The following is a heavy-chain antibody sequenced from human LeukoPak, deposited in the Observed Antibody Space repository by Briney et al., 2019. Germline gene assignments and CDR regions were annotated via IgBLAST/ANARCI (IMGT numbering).Heavy chain of an antibody. Sequence: PSETLSLTCTVSGGSISSSSYYWGWIRQPPGKGLEWIGSIYYSGSTYYNPPLKGRVTISVDTSKNQFSLKLSSLTAADTAVYYCGRDTKDSSCYLGGFFDIGGQVRMVTVSS. V-gene: IGHV4-39*02. D-gene: IGHD3-22*01. CDR1: GGSISSSSYY. CDR3: GRDTKDSSCYLGGFFDI. J-gene: IGHJ3*02. CDR2: IYYSGST.